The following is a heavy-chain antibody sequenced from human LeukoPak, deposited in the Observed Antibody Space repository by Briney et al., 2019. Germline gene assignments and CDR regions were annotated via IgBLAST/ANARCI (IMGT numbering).Heavy chain of an antibody. CDR3: ARDGGSYYPVDY. D-gene: IGHD1-26*01. V-gene: IGHV1-2*02. J-gene: IGHJ4*02. Sequence: GASVKVSCKASGYTFTGYYMHWVRQAPGQGLEWMGWINPKSGGTNYAQKFQGRVTMTTDTSKSTAYMELRSLRSDDTAVYYCARDGGSYYPVDYWGQGTLVTVSS. CDR1: GYTFTGYY. CDR2: INPKSGGT.